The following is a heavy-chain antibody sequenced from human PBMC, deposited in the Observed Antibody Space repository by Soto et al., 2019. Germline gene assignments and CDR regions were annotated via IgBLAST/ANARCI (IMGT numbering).Heavy chain of an antibody. CDR3: ARHGYSSGWYPRYYYYYGMDV. Sequence: GESLKISCKGSGYSFTIYCISLVRQIPGKGLEWMGRIDPSDSYTNYSPSFQGHVTISADKSISTAYLQWSSLKASDTAMYYCARHGYSSGWYPRYYYYYGMDVWGQGTTVTVSS. V-gene: IGHV5-10-1*01. CDR2: IDPSDSYT. J-gene: IGHJ6*02. CDR1: GYSFTIYC. D-gene: IGHD6-19*01.